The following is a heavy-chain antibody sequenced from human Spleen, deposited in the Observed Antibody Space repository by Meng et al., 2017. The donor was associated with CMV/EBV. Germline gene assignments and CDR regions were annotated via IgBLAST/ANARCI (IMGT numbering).Heavy chain of an antibody. V-gene: IGHV4-61*01. CDR1: GGSVSSGSYY. D-gene: IGHD5-18*01. J-gene: IGHJ5*02. Sequence: SETLSLTCTVSGGSVSSGSYYWSLIRQPPGKGLEWIGSIYYSGNTDYNPSLKSRVTISVDTSKSQFSLELYSVTAADTAVYYCARGLATASFWFDAWGQGTPVTVSS. CDR2: IYYSGNT. CDR3: ARGLATASFWFDA.